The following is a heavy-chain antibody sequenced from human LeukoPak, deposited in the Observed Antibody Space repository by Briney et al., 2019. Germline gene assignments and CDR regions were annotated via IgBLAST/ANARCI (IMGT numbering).Heavy chain of an antibody. CDR2: IYHSGST. J-gene: IGHJ4*02. Sequence: SETLSLTCTVSGYSISSGYYWGWIRQPPGKGLEWIGSIYHSGSTYYNPSLKGRVTISVDTSKNQFSLKLSSVTAADTAVYYCARDGIVGARDSNWGQGTLVTVSS. V-gene: IGHV4-38-2*02. D-gene: IGHD1-26*01. CDR3: ARDGIVGARDSN. CDR1: GYSISSGYY.